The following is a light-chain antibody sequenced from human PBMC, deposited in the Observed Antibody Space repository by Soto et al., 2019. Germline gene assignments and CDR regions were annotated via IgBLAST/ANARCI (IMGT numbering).Light chain of an antibody. CDR2: LNSDGSH. CDR3: QTWGTGIVI. V-gene: IGLV4-69*01. J-gene: IGLJ2*01. CDR1: SGHSSDA. Sequence: QLVLTQSPSASASLGASVKLTCTLSSGHSSDAIAWHQQQPEKGPRFLMNLNSDGSHTKGDGIPDRFSGSSSGAERYLTISGLQSEDEADYYCQTWGTGIVIFGGGTKVTVL.